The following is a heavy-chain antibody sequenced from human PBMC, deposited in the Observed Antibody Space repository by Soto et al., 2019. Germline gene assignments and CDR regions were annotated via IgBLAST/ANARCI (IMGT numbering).Heavy chain of an antibody. Sequence: ASETLSLTCTVSGGSIYRSGYYWGWIRQPPGRGLEWIGNIDYNGVTYSNPSLKSRVTISRDTSKNQFSLKLTSVTAADTALYYCGKVLVGATGHTDSDSWGPGTLVTVSS. CDR2: IDYNGVT. CDR3: GKVLVGATGHTDSDS. D-gene: IGHD2-15*01. V-gene: IGHV4-39*01. J-gene: IGHJ4*02. CDR1: GGSIYRSGYY.